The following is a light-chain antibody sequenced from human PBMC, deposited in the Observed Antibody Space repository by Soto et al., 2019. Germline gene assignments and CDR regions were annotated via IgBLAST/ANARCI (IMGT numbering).Light chain of an antibody. CDR3: AAWDDSLSAVV. J-gene: IGLJ2*01. CDR1: SSNIGSNY. CDR2: RND. V-gene: IGLV1-47*01. Sequence: QLVLTQPPSASGTPGQRVTISCSGSSSNIGSNYVYWYQQLPGSAPKLLIYRNDQRPSRVPDRFSASKSGTAASLAISGLRSEDEADYHCAAWDDSLSAVVFGGGTKLTVL.